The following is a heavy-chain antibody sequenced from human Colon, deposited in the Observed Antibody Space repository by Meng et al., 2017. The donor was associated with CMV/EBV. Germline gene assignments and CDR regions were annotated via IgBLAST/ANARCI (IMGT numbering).Heavy chain of an antibody. V-gene: IGHV3-21*01. Sequence: GESLKISCAASGFSFGTYSMNWVRQAPGKGLEWISSISAGSGYIYYADSVKGRFTISRDNAKNSLYLQMNSLRAEDTAVYYCARGYCSSASCSGYYYYYGMDVWGQGTTVTVSS. CDR3: ARGYCSSASCSGYYYYYGMDV. CDR2: ISAGSGYI. D-gene: IGHD2-2*01. CDR1: GFSFGTYS. J-gene: IGHJ6*02.